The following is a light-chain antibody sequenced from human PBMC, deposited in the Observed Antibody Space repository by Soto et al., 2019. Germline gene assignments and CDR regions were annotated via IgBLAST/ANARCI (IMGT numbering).Light chain of an antibody. CDR2: SAS. CDR1: QDINKF. Sequence: IQLTQSPSSLSASVGDRVTLTCRASQDINKFLAWFQQTPGKAPKLLVYSASTLHSGVPSRFSGSGSVTDFARNISSLQPEDFATYYCQQLKTYPYIFGQGTRL. V-gene: IGKV1-9*01. CDR3: QQLKTYPYI. J-gene: IGKJ2*01.